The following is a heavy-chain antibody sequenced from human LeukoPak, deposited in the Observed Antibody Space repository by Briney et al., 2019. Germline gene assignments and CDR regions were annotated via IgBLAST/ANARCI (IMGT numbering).Heavy chain of an antibody. CDR3: ARDYDFWSGYPSWYMDV. J-gene: IGHJ6*03. D-gene: IGHD3-3*01. Sequence: PGGSLRLSCAASGFTFSSYAMSWVRQAPGKGLEWVSAISGSGGSTYYADSVKGRFTISRDNAKNSLYLQMNSLRAEDTAVYYCARDYDFWSGYPSWYMDVWGKGTTVTVSS. V-gene: IGHV3-23*01. CDR1: GFTFSSYA. CDR2: ISGSGGST.